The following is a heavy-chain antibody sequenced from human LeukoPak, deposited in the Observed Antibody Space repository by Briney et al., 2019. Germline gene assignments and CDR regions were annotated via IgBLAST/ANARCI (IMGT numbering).Heavy chain of an antibody. CDR1: GFTFSNYW. Sequence: GGSLRLSCAASGFTFSNYWMHWVRQAPGKGLVWVSRNGGSDTRHADSVKGRFTISRDNAKNSLFLQMNNLRAEDTAVYYCARKQWLNSWGQGTRVIVSS. V-gene: IGHV3-74*01. CDR2: NGGSDT. D-gene: IGHD6-19*01. CDR3: ARKQWLNS. J-gene: IGHJ5*02.